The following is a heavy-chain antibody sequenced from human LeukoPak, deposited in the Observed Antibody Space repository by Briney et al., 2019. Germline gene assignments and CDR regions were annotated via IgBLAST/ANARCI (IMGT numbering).Heavy chain of an antibody. J-gene: IGHJ4*02. D-gene: IGHD4-11*01. CDR2: INPGDSDT. CDR1: GYSFTSYW. Sequence: GESLKISCKGSGYSFTSYWIAWVRQMPGKGLEWMGIINPGDSDTRYSPSFQGQVTISADKSISTAYLQWSSLKASDTAMYYCARRKENSNPDYWGQGTLVTVSS. V-gene: IGHV5-51*01. CDR3: ARRKENSNPDY.